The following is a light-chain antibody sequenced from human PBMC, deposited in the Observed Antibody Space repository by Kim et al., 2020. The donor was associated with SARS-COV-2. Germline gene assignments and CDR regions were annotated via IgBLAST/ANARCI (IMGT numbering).Light chain of an antibody. Sequence: CIGDRVTITCRASQSISSYLNWYQQKPGKAPKRLIYAASSLQSGVPSRFSGSGSGTDFTLTISSLQPEDFATYYCQQSYSTLGYSFGQGTKLEI. CDR2: AAS. CDR3: QQSYSTLGYS. V-gene: IGKV1-39*01. CDR1: QSISSY. J-gene: IGKJ2*03.